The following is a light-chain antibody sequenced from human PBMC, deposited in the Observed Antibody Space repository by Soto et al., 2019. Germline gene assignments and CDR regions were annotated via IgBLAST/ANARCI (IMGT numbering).Light chain of an antibody. CDR3: QQRKFWLS. J-gene: IGKJ4*01. CDR2: DAS. CDR1: QSIDIY. V-gene: IGKV3-11*01. Sequence: TVLTQSPATLSLSPGERATLSCRASQSIDIYLAWYQLRPGQAPRLLIYDASNWPPGIPARFSGSGSGTDFTLTISSLEPEDFAIYYCQQRKFWLSFGGGTKVEIK.